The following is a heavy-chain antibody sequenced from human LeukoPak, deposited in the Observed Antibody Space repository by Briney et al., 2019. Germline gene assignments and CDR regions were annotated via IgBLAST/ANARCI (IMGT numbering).Heavy chain of an antibody. CDR1: GVSISSYY. CDR3: ARHLRGVIPHFDY. CDR2: MYYSGST. J-gene: IGHJ4*02. D-gene: IGHD3-10*01. V-gene: IGHV4-59*08. Sequence: PSETLSLTCTVSGVSISSYYWSWIRQPPGKGLEWIGYMYYSGSTKYNPSLKSRVTISVDTSKNQFSLRLSSVTAADTAVYYCARHLRGVIPHFDYWGQGNLVTVSS.